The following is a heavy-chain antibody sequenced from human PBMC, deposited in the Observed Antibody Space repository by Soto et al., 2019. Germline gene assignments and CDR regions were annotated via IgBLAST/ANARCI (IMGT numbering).Heavy chain of an antibody. CDR2: IYYRGGT. CDR3: ARDEGYGSYRIVDY. Sequence: SETLSLTCTVSGGSVSSGSYYWSWIRQPPGKGLEWICNIYYRGGTNYNPTLKSRVTISVDTSKNQFTLKLSSVTAADSAVYYCARDEGYGSYRIVDYWGQGTLVTVSS. V-gene: IGHV4-61*01. J-gene: IGHJ4*02. D-gene: IGHD1-26*01. CDR1: GGSVSSGSYY.